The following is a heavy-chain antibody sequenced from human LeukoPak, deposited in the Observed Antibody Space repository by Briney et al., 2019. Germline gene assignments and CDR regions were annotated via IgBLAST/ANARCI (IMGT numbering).Heavy chain of an antibody. CDR3: VLQRDGDYSRVDV. J-gene: IGHJ6*02. D-gene: IGHD4-17*01. CDR2: INTDVSST. CDR1: GFTFSSYR. Sequence: GGSLRLSCAASGFTFSSYRMHWVRQVPGKGLVWVSRINTDVSSTNYADSVKGRFSISRDNAKNTLFLQMNSLRVEDTAVYYCVLQRDGDYSRVDVWGQGTTVTVSS. V-gene: IGHV3-74*01.